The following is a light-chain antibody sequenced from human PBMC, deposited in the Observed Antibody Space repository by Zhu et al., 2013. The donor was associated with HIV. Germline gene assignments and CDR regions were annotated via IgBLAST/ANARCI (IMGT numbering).Light chain of an antibody. CDR1: SSDIGADYD. CDR2: GNN. V-gene: IGLV1-40*01. Sequence: QSVLTQPPSVSGAPGQRVTISCTGSSSDIGADYDVHWYQHLPGTAPKLLIYGNNNRPSGVPDRFSGSKSVTSASLAISGLRSEDEADYYCSSWDDTLSGPVFGGGTKLTVL. J-gene: IGLJ3*02. CDR3: SSWDDTLSGPV.